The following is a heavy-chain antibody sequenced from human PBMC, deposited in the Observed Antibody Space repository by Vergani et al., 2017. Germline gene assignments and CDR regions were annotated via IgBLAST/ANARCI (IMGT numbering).Heavy chain of an antibody. J-gene: IGHJ5*02. CDR1: GGTFSNYA. CDR2: IIAILGTA. V-gene: IGHV1-69*11. D-gene: IGHD3-22*01. Sequence: QVQLVQSGAEVKKPGSSVKVSCKASGGTFSNYAIIWVRQAPGQGLEWMGGIIAILGTAHYVQKFQGRVTITADESTSTAYMELSSLRSEDTAVYYSARGRGHYDDRSDYKGGWFDPGGRGTLVTVSS. CDR3: ARGRGHYDDRSDYKGGWFDP.